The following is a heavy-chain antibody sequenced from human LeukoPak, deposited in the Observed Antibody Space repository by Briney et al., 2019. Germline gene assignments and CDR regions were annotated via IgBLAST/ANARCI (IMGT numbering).Heavy chain of an antibody. Sequence: SETLSLTCAVYGGSFSGYYWGWIRQPPGKGLEWIGEINHSGSTNYNPSLKSRVTISVDTSRNQFSLKLSSVTAADTAVYYCAITYYDFWSGYPSGFDPWGQGTLVTVSS. J-gene: IGHJ5*02. CDR1: GGSFSGYY. CDR2: INHSGST. CDR3: AITYYDFWSGYPSGFDP. D-gene: IGHD3-3*01. V-gene: IGHV4-34*01.